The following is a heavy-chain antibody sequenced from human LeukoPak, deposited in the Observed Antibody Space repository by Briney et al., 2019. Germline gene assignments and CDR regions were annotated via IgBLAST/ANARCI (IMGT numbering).Heavy chain of an antibody. Sequence: GGSLRLSCAASGFTFSSYAMSWVRQAPGKGLEWVSAISGSGGSTYHADSVKGRFTISRDNSKNTLYVQMNSLRAEDTAVYYCAKVVYDILTGHDYWGQGTLVTVSS. CDR1: GFTFSSYA. D-gene: IGHD3-9*01. CDR2: ISGSGGST. CDR3: AKVVYDILTGHDY. V-gene: IGHV3-23*01. J-gene: IGHJ4*02.